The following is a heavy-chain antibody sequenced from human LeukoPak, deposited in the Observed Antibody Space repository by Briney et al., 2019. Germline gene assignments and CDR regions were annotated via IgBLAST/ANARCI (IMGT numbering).Heavy chain of an antibody. D-gene: IGHD3-9*01. Sequence: ASVKVSCKASGYTFTSYDINWVRQATGQGLEWMGWMNPNSGNTGYAQKFQSGVTMTRNTSISTAYMELSSLRSEDTAVYYCARGAYYYDILTGYYYWGQGTLVTVSS. CDR1: GYTFTSYD. CDR3: ARGAYYYDILTGYYY. J-gene: IGHJ4*02. CDR2: MNPNSGNT. V-gene: IGHV1-8*01.